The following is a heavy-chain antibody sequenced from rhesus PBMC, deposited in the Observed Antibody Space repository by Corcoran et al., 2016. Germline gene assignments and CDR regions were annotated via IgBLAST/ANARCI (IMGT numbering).Heavy chain of an antibody. V-gene: IGHV4-169*01. D-gene: IGHD2-21*01. J-gene: IGHJ4*01. CDR2: IYVSCSST. CDR3: ARGRISGSR. CDR1: GGSISSSY. Sequence: QLQLQESGPGLVKPSETLSVTCAVSGGSISSSYRSWIRQAPGKGLEWIGFIYVSCSSTNYNPSLQGRAPLSVDTSKNQLSLKLSSVTTADTAVYYCARGRISGSRWGQGVLVTVSS.